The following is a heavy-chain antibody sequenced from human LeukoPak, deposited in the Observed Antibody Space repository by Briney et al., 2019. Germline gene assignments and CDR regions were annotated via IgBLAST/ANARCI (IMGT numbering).Heavy chain of an antibody. V-gene: IGHV3-53*05. D-gene: IGHD5-18*01. CDR2: IYSGGST. J-gene: IGHJ4*02. CDR1: GGSISSYY. Sequence: ETLSLTCTVSGGSISSYYWSWVRQAPGKGLEWVSVIYSGGSTYYADSVKGRFTISRDNSKNTPYLQMNSLRAEDTAVYYCARDQGDTAMVDGLGYWGQGTLVTVSS. CDR3: ARDQGDTAMVDGLGY.